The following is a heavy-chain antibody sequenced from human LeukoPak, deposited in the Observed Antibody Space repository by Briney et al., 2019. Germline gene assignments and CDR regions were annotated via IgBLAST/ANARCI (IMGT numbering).Heavy chain of an antibody. D-gene: IGHD1-7*01. J-gene: IGHJ4*02. Sequence: GESLKISCEGSGYSFTTYWIGWVRQMPGKGLECMGIIYPGDSDIKYGPSFQGQVTISADKSISTAYLQWSSLKASDTAMYYCARQGRGTFDYWGQGTLVTVSS. V-gene: IGHV5-51*01. CDR3: ARQGRGTFDY. CDR2: IYPGDSDI. CDR1: GYSFTTYW.